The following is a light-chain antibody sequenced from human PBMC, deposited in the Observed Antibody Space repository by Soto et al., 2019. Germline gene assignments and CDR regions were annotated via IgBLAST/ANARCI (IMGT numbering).Light chain of an antibody. CDR2: GAS. J-gene: IGKJ1*01. V-gene: IGKV3-15*01. Sequence: EIVMTQSPATLSVSPGERVTLFCRASQSVSGHLAWYQQKPGQAPRLIISGASTRATGIPARFSGSGSGTEFTLTISSLQSEDFAVYYCHQYHYWWTFGQGTKVEIK. CDR1: QSVSGH. CDR3: HQYHYWWT.